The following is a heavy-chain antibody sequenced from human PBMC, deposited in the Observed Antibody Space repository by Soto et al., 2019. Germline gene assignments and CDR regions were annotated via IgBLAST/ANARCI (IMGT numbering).Heavy chain of an antibody. J-gene: IGHJ3*02. CDR2: FDPEDGET. CDR1: GYTLTELS. Sequence: QVQLVQSGAEVKKPGASVKVSCKVSGYTLTELSMHWVRQAPGKGLEWMGGFDPEDGETSYGQRFQGRVTMTEDTSTDTAYMELSSLRSEDTAVYYCATGLIAAAGPAFDIWGQGTMVTVSS. CDR3: ATGLIAAAGPAFDI. D-gene: IGHD6-13*01. V-gene: IGHV1-24*01.